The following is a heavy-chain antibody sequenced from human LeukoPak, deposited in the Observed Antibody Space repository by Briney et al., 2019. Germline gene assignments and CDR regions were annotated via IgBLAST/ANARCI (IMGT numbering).Heavy chain of an antibody. CDR3: ARHLSPVTLLDPFDI. CDR1: GGSINNGRYY. V-gene: IGHV4-39*01. Sequence: KPSETLSLTCTVSGGSINNGRYYWAWIRQPPGKGLEWIGTTNYSGSTYYNPSLKSRVIICVDRSRDQFSLNLYSVTAADTAVYFCARHLSPVTLLDPFDIWGQGTMVTVSS. J-gene: IGHJ3*02. CDR2: TNYSGST. D-gene: IGHD5-18*01.